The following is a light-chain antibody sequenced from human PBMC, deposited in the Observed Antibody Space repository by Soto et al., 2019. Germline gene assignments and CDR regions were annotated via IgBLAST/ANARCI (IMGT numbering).Light chain of an antibody. CDR1: QSISTY. V-gene: IGKV1-39*01. Sequence: DIQMTHSPSSLSASVGDRVTITCRTSQSISTYLNWYQQKPGKAPKLLIYGVFSLESGVPSRFSGGGSGTDFSLTISSLQPADFAVYYCQQSYSTPPTFGQGTKVEIK. CDR2: GVF. CDR3: QQSYSTPPT. J-gene: IGKJ2*01.